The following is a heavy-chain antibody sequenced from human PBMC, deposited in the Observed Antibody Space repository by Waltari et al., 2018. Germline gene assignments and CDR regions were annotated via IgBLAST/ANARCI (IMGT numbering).Heavy chain of an antibody. CDR1: GFTFSGYW. J-gene: IGHJ4*02. CDR2: INQDGSER. D-gene: IGHD3-10*01. V-gene: IGHV3-7*03. Sequence: EVLLVESGGGLVQPGGSLRLYCAASGFTFSGYWMTWVRQTPGKGPEWVANINQDGSERNYVDSVKGRFTVSRDNAKNLLYLQINSLRADDTAIYYCTRDRRGTPLFDYWGQGTLVTVSS. CDR3: TRDRRGTPLFDY.